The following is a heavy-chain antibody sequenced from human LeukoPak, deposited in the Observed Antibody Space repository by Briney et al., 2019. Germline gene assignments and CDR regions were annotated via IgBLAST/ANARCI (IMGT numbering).Heavy chain of an antibody. CDR2: INHRGST. Sequence: PSETLSLTCAVYGGSFSGYYWSWIRQPPGKGLEWIGEINHRGSTKYNPSLKSRVIISVDTSKNQFSLKVSSVTAADTAVYYCATCSSTSCLRGMDVWGRGTTVTVS. J-gene: IGHJ6*02. D-gene: IGHD2-2*01. V-gene: IGHV4-34*01. CDR3: ATCSSTSCLRGMDV. CDR1: GGSFSGYY.